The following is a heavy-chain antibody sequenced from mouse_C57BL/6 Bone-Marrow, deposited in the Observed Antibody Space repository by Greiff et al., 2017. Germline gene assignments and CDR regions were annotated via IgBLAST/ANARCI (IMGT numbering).Heavy chain of an antibody. CDR2: IYPRDGST. CDR1: GYTFTSYD. D-gene: IGHD4-1*01. CDR3: ASLSNWYYFDY. V-gene: IGHV1-85*01. J-gene: IGHJ2*01. Sequence: QVQLQQSGPELVKPGASVKLSCKASGYTFTSYDINWVKQRPGQGLEWIGWIYPRDGSTKYNEKFKGKATLTVDTSSSTAYMELHSLTSADSAVYFCASLSNWYYFDYWGQGTTLTVSS.